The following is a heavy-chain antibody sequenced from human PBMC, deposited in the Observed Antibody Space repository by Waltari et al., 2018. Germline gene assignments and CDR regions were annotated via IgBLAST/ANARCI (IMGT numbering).Heavy chain of an antibody. CDR1: GFTFRRYG. Sequence: QVQLVESGGGVVQPGRSLSLSCAASGFTFRRYGTHWVRQAPGKGLEWVADIWYDGSFKYYAESVKGRFTISRDNSENTLYLQMSGLRAEDTAVYHCARESRDACDIWGKGTMVTVLS. CDR3: ARESRDACDI. J-gene: IGHJ3*02. V-gene: IGHV3-33*01. CDR2: IWYDGSFK.